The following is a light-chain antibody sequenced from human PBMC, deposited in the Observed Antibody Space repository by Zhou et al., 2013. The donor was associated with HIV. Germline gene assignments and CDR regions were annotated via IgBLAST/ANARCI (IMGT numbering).Light chain of an antibody. CDR1: QDISNY. CDR2: AAS. Sequence: DIQMTQSPSSLSASVGDRVTITCQASQDISNYLNWYQQKPGKAPKLLIYAASSLQSGVPSRFSGSGSGTDFTLTISSLQPEDFATYYCQQSYRTPLTFGGGTKVEIK. CDR3: QQSYRTPLT. J-gene: IGKJ4*01. V-gene: IGKV1-39*01.